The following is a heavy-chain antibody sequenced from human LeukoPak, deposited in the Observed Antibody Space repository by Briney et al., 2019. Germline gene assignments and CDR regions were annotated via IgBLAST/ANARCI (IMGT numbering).Heavy chain of an antibody. D-gene: IGHD3-3*01. CDR3: AREMEYYDFWSGYYMGHYFDY. CDR1: GYTFTGYY. Sequence: ASVKVSCKASGYTFTGYYMHWVRQAPGQGLEWMGWINPNSGGTNYAQKFQGRVTMTRDTSISTAYMELSRLRSDDTAVYYCAREMEYYDFWSGYYMGHYFDYWGQGTLVTVSS. J-gene: IGHJ4*02. CDR2: INPNSGGT. V-gene: IGHV1-2*02.